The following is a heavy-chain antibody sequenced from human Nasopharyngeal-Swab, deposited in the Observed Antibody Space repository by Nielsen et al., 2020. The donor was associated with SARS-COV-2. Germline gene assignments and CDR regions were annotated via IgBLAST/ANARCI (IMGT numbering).Heavy chain of an antibody. CDR3: AHITRGVERDTIFGVPLASLSYYYMDV. J-gene: IGHJ6*03. Sequence: SGPTLVKPTQTLTLTCSFSGFSLTTSGVGVAWIRQPPGKALEWLALIYWDGDQRYNPSLKTRLTINKDTSKDQVVLTLTNMGPVDSGTYYCAHITRGVERDTIFGVPLASLSYYYMDVWGKGTTVTVS. V-gene: IGHV2-5*02. CDR1: GFSLTTSGVG. CDR2: IYWDGDQ. D-gene: IGHD3-3*01.